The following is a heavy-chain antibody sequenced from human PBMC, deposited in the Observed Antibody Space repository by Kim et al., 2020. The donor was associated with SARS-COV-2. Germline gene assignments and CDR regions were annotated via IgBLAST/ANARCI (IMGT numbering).Heavy chain of an antibody. CDR2: ISSSSSYI. CDR1: GFTFSSYS. V-gene: IGHV3-21*01. Sequence: GGSLRLSCAASGFTFSSYSMNWVRQAPGKGLEWVSSISSSSSYIYYADSVKGRFTISRDNAKNSLYLQMNSLRAEDTAVYYCAREVSYHGYYYYGMDVWGQGTTVTVSS. J-gene: IGHJ6*02. CDR3: AREVSYHGYYYYGMDV. D-gene: IGHD2-21*01.